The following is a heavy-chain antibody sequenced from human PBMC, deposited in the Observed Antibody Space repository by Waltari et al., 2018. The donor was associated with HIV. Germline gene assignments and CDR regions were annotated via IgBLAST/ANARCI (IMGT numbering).Heavy chain of an antibody. CDR1: GGSISRSSYF. CDR2: IYYSGST. Sequence: QLQLQESGPGLVKPSETLSLTCTVSGGSISRSSYFWGWIRQPPGKGLEWVGSIYYSGSTYYNPSITIRVTISVDTPKNQFSLILSSVTAADTAVYYCARRHVDTALVRWGLDDWGQGTLVTVSS. J-gene: IGHJ4*02. D-gene: IGHD5-18*01. CDR3: ARRHVDTALVRWGLDD. V-gene: IGHV4-39*01.